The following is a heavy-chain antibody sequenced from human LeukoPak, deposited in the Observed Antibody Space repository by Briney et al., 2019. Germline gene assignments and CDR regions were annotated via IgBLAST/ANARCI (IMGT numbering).Heavy chain of an antibody. V-gene: IGHV3-21*01. D-gene: IGHD2-2*01. CDR1: GFTFSSYS. J-gene: IGHJ6*02. CDR2: ISSNSAYI. Sequence: GGSLRLSCAASGFTFSSYSMNWVRQPPGKGLEWVSAISSNSAYIYYADSVKGRFTISRDNAKSSVSLQMNSLRDDDTAVYYCARIFRYQLVDYYALDVWGQGTTVTVSS. CDR3: ARIFRYQLVDYYALDV.